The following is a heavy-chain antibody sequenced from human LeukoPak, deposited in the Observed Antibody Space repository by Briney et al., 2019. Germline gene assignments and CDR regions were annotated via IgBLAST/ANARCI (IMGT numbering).Heavy chain of an antibody. Sequence: SETLSLTCSVSGMSFNFYSWTWLRQPPGKGLEWIGESNPSGDTNFSPSLKSRATISVDSSKNEFSLNLNSVTVADTAVYYCARGNPTITIAWGTVFDIWGRGTMVTVSS. CDR3: ARGNPTITIAWGTVFDI. CDR2: SNPSGDT. CDR1: GMSFNFYS. D-gene: IGHD3-10*01. J-gene: IGHJ3*02. V-gene: IGHV4-34*01.